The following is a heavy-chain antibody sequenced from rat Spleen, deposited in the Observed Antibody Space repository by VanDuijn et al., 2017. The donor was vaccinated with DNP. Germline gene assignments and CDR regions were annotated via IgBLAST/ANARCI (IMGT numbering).Heavy chain of an antibody. CDR2: INTDGGST. Sequence: EVQLVETGGGLVQPGRSLKLSCVASGFTFSSYWMYWIRQAPGKGLEWVASINTDGGSTYYPESVKGRFTISRDNAESTVYLQMASLRSEDTATYYCAKDRGVTYTTDYWSAMDAWGQGTSVTVSS. CDR3: AKDRGVTYTTDYWSAMDA. J-gene: IGHJ4*01. D-gene: IGHD1-6*01. V-gene: IGHV5-58*01. CDR1: GFTFSSYW.